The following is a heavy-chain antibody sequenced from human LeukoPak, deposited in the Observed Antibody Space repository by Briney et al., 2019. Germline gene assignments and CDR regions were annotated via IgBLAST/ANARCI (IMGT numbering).Heavy chain of an antibody. D-gene: IGHD3-9*01. CDR3: ARADTYYYYMDV. Sequence: ASVKVSCKASGCTFTSYDINWVRQATGQGLEWMGWMNPNSGNTGYAQKFQGRVTMTRNTSISTAYMELSSLRSEDTAAYYCARADTYYYYMDVWGKGTTVTVSS. CDR1: GCTFTSYD. V-gene: IGHV1-8*01. J-gene: IGHJ6*03. CDR2: MNPNSGNT.